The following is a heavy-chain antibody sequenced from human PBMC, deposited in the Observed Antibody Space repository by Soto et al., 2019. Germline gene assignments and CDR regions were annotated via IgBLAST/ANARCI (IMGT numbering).Heavy chain of an antibody. J-gene: IGHJ4*02. CDR3: ARREIQGPIDY. CDR1: GYSSAVVTG. CDR2: IYYSGTT. D-gene: IGHD1-26*01. V-gene: IGHV4-28*01. Sequence: SETLSLTCAVSGYSSAVVTGGAGSGSPTGKGLEWIGYIYYSGTTYYNPSLKSRVTMSVDTSKNQFSLKLTSVTAVDTAVYYCARREIQGPIDYWGQGTLVTVSS.